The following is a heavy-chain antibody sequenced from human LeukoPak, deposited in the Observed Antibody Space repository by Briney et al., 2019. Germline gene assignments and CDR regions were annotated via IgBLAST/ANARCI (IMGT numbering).Heavy chain of an antibody. CDR3: AKSEGDYYDSSGLIDY. J-gene: IGHJ4*02. Sequence: ASVKVSCKASGYTFNGYYIHWVRQAPGQGLEWMGWINPKSGGTDYAQKFQGRVTMTRDTAINTFYMDLSRLTYDDTAVYYCAKSEGDYYDSSGLIDYWGQGTLVTVSS. D-gene: IGHD3-22*01. CDR2: INPKSGGT. CDR1: GYTFNGYY. V-gene: IGHV1-2*02.